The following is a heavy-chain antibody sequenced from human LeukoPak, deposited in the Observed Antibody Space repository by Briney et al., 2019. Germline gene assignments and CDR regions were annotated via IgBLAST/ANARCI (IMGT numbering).Heavy chain of an antibody. J-gene: IGHJ4*02. CDR1: GFTFSSYA. V-gene: IGHV3-30*04. D-gene: IGHD2-15*01. CDR3: ARDLSVVAANFDY. CDR2: ISYDGGNK. Sequence: GRSLRLSCAASGFTFSSYAMHWVRQAPGKGLEWVAVISYDGGNKYYADSVKGRFTISRDNSKNTLYLQMNSLRAEDTAVYYCARDLSVVAANFDYWGQGTLVTVSS.